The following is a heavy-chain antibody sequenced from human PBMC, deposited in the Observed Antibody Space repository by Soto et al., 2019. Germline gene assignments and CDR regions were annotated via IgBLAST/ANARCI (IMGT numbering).Heavy chain of an antibody. CDR1: GFTFSSYG. CDR2: IWYDASNK. CDR3: AKGPTYYESSGYPGLDY. J-gene: IGHJ4*02. Sequence: GTLRLSCPASGFTFSSYGMHWWRQAPGKGLEWVALIWYDASNKYYTDSVKGRFTISRDNSKNTLYLQMNSLRAEDTAVYYCAKGPTYYESSGYPGLDYWGQGTLVTVSS. V-gene: IGHV3-33*06. D-gene: IGHD3-22*01.